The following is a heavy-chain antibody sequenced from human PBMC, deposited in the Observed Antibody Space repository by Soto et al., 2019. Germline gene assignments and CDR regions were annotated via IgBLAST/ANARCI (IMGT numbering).Heavy chain of an antibody. CDR3: AKERWAAAGTPTLDY. V-gene: IGHV3-23*01. CDR2: ISGGTSST. J-gene: IGHJ4*02. D-gene: IGHD6-13*01. CDR1: GFTFSSYA. Sequence: VQLLESGGGLVQPGGSLRLSCAASGFTFSSYAMSWVRQAPGKGLEWVSAISGGTSSTYYADSVKGRSTISRDNSKNTLYLQMTSLRAEHTAVYYCAKERWAAAGTPTLDYWGQGTLVTVSS.